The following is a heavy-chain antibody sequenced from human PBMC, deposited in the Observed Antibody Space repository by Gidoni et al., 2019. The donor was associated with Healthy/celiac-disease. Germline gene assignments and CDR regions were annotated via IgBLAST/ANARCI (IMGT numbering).Heavy chain of an antibody. CDR1: GYSFTSYW. CDR3: ARGTVEMATVSAEYFQH. Sequence: EVQLVQSGAEVNKPGESLKISCKGSGYSFTSYWIGWVRQMPGKGLEWMGIIYPGDSDTRYSPSFQGQVTISADKSISTAYLQWSSLKASDTAMYYCARGTVEMATVSAEYFQHWGQGTLVTVSS. CDR2: IYPGDSDT. J-gene: IGHJ1*01. D-gene: IGHD4-4*01. V-gene: IGHV5-51*01.